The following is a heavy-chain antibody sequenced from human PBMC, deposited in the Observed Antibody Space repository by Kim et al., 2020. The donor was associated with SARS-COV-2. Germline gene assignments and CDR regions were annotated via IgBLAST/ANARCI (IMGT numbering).Heavy chain of an antibody. J-gene: IGHJ4*02. CDR2: ISYDGSNK. CDR3: ARSRDGYKVFDY. Sequence: GGSLRLSCAASGFTFSSYAMHWVRQAPGKGLEWVAVISYDGSNKYYADSVKGRFTISRDNSKNTLYLQMNSLRAEDTAVYYCARSRDGYKVFDYWGEGTL. CDR1: GFTFSSYA. V-gene: IGHV3-30-3*01. D-gene: IGHD5-12*01.